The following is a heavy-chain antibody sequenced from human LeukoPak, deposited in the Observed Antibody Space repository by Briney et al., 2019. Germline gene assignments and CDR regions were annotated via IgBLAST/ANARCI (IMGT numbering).Heavy chain of an antibody. V-gene: IGHV4-38-2*02. CDR1: GYSISSGYY. Sequence: SETLSLTCTVSGYSISSGYYWGWIRQPPGKGLEWIGEINHSGSTNYNPSLKSRVTISVDTSKNQFSLKLSSVTAADTAVYYCARDVYSSGWYAYWGQGTLVTVSS. D-gene: IGHD6-19*01. CDR2: INHSGST. J-gene: IGHJ4*02. CDR3: ARDVYSSGWYAY.